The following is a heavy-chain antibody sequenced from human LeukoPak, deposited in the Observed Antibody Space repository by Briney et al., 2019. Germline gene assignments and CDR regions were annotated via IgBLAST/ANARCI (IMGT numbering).Heavy chain of an antibody. CDR2: LYHSGNS. J-gene: IGHJ4*02. V-gene: IGHV4-38-2*02. CDR3: ASEPRWLRLGSQDY. CDR1: GGSITTTYY. D-gene: IGHD5-12*01. Sequence: SETLSLTCSVSGGSITTTYYWSWIRQPPGGGLEWIASLYHSGNSNYNPSLKSRVTISVDTSKNQFSLKLSSVTAADTAVYYCASEPRWLRLGSQDYWGQGTLVTVSS.